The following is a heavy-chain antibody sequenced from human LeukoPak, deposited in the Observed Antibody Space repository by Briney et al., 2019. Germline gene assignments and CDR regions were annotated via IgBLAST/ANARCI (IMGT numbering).Heavy chain of an antibody. CDR2: IDTVRDT. CDR1: GFTFSSYD. V-gene: IGHV3-13*04. Sequence: GGSLRLSCAASGFTFSSYDIHWVRQVKGKGLEWVSAIDTVRDTYYPDSVKGRFTISRENAKNSLYLQMNSLRAGDTAVYYCVRENSGANIAELDYWGQGTLVTVSS. CDR3: VRENSGANIAELDY. D-gene: IGHD1-14*01. J-gene: IGHJ4*02.